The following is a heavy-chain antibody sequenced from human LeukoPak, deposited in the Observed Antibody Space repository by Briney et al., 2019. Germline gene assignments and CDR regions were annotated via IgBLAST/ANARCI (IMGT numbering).Heavy chain of an antibody. D-gene: IGHD6-6*01. CDR3: ARQSSDAFDI. V-gene: IGHV3-7*01. CDR1: GFTFTNYW. Sequence: PGGSLRLSCAASGFTFTNYWMSWVRQAPGKGLELVANIKQDRSEKYYVDSVKGRFTISRDNAKNSLYLQMNSLRAEDTAVYYCARQSSDAFDIWGQGTMVTVSS. CDR2: IKQDRSEK. J-gene: IGHJ3*02.